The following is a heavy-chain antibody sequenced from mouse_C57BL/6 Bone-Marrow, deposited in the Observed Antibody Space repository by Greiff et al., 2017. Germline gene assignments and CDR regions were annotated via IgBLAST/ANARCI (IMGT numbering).Heavy chain of an antibody. CDR1: GYTFTSYW. V-gene: IGHV1-52*01. CDR3: AGWYYASTYYAMDY. J-gene: IGHJ4*01. Sequence: QVQLQQPGAELVRPGSSVKLSCKASGYTFTSYWMHWVKQRPIQGLEWIGNIDPSDSETHYNQKFKDKATLTVDKSSSTAYMQLSSLTSEDSAVYYCAGWYYASTYYAMDYYDRGPSVTVTS. D-gene: IGHD1-1*02. CDR2: IDPSDSET.